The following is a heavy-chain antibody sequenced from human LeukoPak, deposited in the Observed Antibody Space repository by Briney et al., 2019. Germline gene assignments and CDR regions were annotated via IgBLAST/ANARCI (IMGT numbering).Heavy chain of an antibody. D-gene: IGHD3-3*01. J-gene: IGHJ4*02. V-gene: IGHV6-1*01. CDR2: TYYRSKWSN. CDR1: GDSVSSIRAT. Sequence: SQTLSLTCAISGDSVSSIRATWSWLRQSPSRGLEWLGRTYYRSKWSNDYADFVTGRITINSDTSENQFALQLNSVTPDDTAIYYCARALGGVFDYWGLGTLVTVSS. CDR3: ARALGGVFDY.